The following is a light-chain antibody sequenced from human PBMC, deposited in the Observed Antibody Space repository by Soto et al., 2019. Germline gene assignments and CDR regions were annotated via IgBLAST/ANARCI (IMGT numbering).Light chain of an antibody. V-gene: IGKV3-20*01. Sequence: EIVLTQSPGTLSLSPGERATLSCRASQSLSSSYLAWYQQKPGQAPRLLIYGASSRATGIPDRCSGSGSGTDFALTISRLEPEDFAVYYCQQYCNSLFTGGPGTKVDIK. CDR1: QSLSSSY. CDR3: QQYCNSLFT. J-gene: IGKJ3*01. CDR2: GAS.